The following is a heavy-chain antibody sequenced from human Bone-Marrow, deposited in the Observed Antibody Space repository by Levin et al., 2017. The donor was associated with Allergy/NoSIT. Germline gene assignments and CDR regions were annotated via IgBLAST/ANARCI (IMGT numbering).Heavy chain of an antibody. D-gene: IGHD2-15*01. CDR2: IFPGDSDT. CDR1: GYSFPNYW. J-gene: IGHJ6*02. V-gene: IGHV5-51*01. Sequence: GESLKISCKGSGYSFPNYWIAWVRHMPGKGLEWMGIIFPGDSDTKYSPSFEGQVTFSADKSIGVAYLQWSSLRPSNTAIYYFVRLSREGYSYATPMDVWGQGTRVSVSS. CDR3: VRLSREGYSYATPMDV.